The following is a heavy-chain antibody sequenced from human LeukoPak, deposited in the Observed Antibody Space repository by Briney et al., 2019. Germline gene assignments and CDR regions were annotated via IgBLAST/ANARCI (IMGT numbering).Heavy chain of an antibody. CDR3: ARDETAIVVVTATIDY. J-gene: IGHJ4*02. Sequence: GGSLRLSCAASGFTFSSYSMNWVRQAPGKGLEWVAVISYDGSNKYYADSVKGRFTISRDNSKNTLYLQMNSLRAEDTAVYYCARDETAIVVVTATIDYWGQGTLVTVSS. CDR1: GFTFSSYS. D-gene: IGHD2-21*02. CDR2: ISYDGSNK. V-gene: IGHV3-30*03.